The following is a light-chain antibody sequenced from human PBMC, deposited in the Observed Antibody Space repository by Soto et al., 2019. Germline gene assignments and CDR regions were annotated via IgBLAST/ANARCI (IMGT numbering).Light chain of an antibody. Sequence: VLTQSPRTLSLSPGERATLSCRASQTVRNNYLAWYQQKPGQAPRLLIYDTSTRATGIPVRFSGSGFGTEFTLTISSLQSEDFAVYFCQQYNNWPRTFGQGSMV. CDR2: DTS. CDR1: QTVRNN. V-gene: IGKV3D-15*01. CDR3: QQYNNWPRT. J-gene: IGKJ1*01.